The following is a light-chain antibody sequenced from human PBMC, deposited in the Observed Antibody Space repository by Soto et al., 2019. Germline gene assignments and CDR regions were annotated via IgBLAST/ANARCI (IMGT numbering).Light chain of an antibody. J-gene: IGLJ7*01. CDR1: SSDVGNYNL. Sequence: QSALSQPASVSGSPGQSITISCTGSSSDVGNYNLVSWYQQDPGRAPKLMIYEGSKRPSGVSNRFSGSTSGNTASLTISGLQAEDEANYYCYSYAGSNPWVFGGGTQLTVL. V-gene: IGLV2-23*01. CDR3: YSYAGSNPWV. CDR2: EGS.